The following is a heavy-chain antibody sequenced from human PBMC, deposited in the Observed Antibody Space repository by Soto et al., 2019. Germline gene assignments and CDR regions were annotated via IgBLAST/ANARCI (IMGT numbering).Heavy chain of an antibody. CDR2: IYYSGST. V-gene: IGHV4-31*03. Sequence: QVQLQESGPGLVKPSQTLSLTCTVSGGSISSGGYYWSWIRQHPGKGLEWIGYIYYSGSTYYNPSLKSRVTRSVDTSKNQFSLKLSSVTAADTAVYYCARGRYYDSSGFHPADYWGQGTLVTVSS. CDR1: GGSISSGGYY. CDR3: ARGRYYDSSGFHPADY. J-gene: IGHJ4*02. D-gene: IGHD3-22*01.